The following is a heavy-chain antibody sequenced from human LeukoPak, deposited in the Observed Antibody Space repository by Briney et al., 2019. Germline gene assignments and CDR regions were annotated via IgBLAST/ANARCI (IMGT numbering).Heavy chain of an antibody. CDR1: GFTFDDYA. CDR3: AKAGLAAAGKSSPTFDY. D-gene: IGHD6-13*01. J-gene: IGHJ4*02. V-gene: IGHV3-23*01. CDR2: ISGSGGST. Sequence: GGSLRLSCAASGFTFDDYAMHWVRQAPGKGLEWVSAISGSGGSTYYADSVKGRFTISRDNSKNTLYLQMNSLRAEDTAVYYCAKAGLAAAGKSSPTFDYWGQGTLVTVSS.